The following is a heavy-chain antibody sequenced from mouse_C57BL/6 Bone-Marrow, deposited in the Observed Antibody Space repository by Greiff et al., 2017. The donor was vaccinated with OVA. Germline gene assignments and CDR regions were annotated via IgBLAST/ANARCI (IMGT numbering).Heavy chain of an antibody. V-gene: IGHV5-9*01. D-gene: IGHD3-2*02. CDR3: ARQGDGSGLDY. CDR1: GFTFSSYT. CDR2: ISGGGGNT. Sequence: EVKLVESGGGLVKPGGSLKLSCAASGFTFSSYTMSWVRQTPEKRLEWVATISGGGGNTYYPDSVKGRFTISRDNAKNTLYLQMSSLRSEDTALYYCARQGDGSGLDYWGQGTTLTVSS. J-gene: IGHJ2*01.